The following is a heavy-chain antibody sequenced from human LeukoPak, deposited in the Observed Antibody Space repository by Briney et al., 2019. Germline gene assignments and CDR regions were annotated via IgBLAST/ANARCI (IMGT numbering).Heavy chain of an antibody. CDR3: ASSSGSSSWFDP. CDR2: IHSAGNT. CDR1: GFTVSTNY. Sequence: GRSLRLSCAASGFTVSTNYVTWVRQAPGKGLEWISIIHSAGNTYYADSVKGRFTISRDNSKNTLYLQMSSLTAEDTAVYYCASSSGSSSWFDPWGQGTLVTVSS. V-gene: IGHV3-53*01. D-gene: IGHD3-22*01. J-gene: IGHJ5*02.